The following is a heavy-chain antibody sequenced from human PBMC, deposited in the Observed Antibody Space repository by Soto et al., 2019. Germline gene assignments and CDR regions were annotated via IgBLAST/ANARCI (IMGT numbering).Heavy chain of an antibody. CDR2: IIPILGIA. Sequence: QVQLVQSGAEVKKPGSSVKVSCKASGGTFSSYTISWVRQAPGQGLEWMGRIIPILGIANYAQKFQGRVTITTDKYTSTAYMELSSLRSEDTDVYYYACSRHSSGWHNRYYFDYWGQGTLGPVSS. D-gene: IGHD6-19*01. J-gene: IGHJ4*02. V-gene: IGHV1-69*02. CDR1: GGTFSSYT. CDR3: ACSRHSSGWHNRYYFDY.